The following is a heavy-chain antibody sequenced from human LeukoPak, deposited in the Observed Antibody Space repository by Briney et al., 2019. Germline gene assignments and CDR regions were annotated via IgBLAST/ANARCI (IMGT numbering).Heavy chain of an antibody. J-gene: IGHJ4*02. Sequence: ASVKVSCKVSGYTFTVYYMHWARQAPGQGLEWLGWINPNSGGTNYAQNFQGRVTMTRDTSISTAYMELSRLRSDDTAVYYCARAGYYYDSSGYWDYFDYWGQGTLVTVSS. CDR2: INPNSGGT. CDR3: ARAGYYYDSSGYWDYFDY. V-gene: IGHV1-2*02. CDR1: GYTFTVYY. D-gene: IGHD3-22*01.